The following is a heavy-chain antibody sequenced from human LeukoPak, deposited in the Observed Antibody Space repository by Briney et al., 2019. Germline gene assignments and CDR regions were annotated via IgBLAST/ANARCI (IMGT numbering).Heavy chain of an antibody. CDR1: GYSISSGYY. D-gene: IGHD5-12*01. Sequence: SETLSLTCAVSGYSISSGYYWGWSRQPPGKGLEWIGSMDHSGNTFYNPSLKSRVTISIDTSKNQFSLRLTSVTAADTALYFCARVWVATGFDYWGQGTLVTVSS. CDR2: MDHSGNT. CDR3: ARVWVATGFDY. J-gene: IGHJ4*02. V-gene: IGHV4-38-2*01.